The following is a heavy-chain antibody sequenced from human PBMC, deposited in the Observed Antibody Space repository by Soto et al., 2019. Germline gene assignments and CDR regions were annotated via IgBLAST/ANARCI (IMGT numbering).Heavy chain of an antibody. CDR1: GDSVSSNSAG. D-gene: IGHD3-9*01. CDR3: ARGSETPGYYSWYYYGMDV. V-gene: IGHV6-1*01. CDR2: AYYRSKWYN. Sequence: SQTLSLTCDISGDSVSSNSAGWNWIRQTPSRGLEWLGRAYYRSKWYNNYAVSVKSRVSVNPDTAKNQFSLQLNSVTPEDTAVYYCARGSETPGYYSWYYYGMDVWGQGTTVTVSS. J-gene: IGHJ6*02.